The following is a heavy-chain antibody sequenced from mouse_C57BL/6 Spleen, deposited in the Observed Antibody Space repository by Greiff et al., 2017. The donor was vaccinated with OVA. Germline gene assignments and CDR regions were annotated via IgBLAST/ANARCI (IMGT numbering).Heavy chain of an antibody. V-gene: IGHV2-5*01. CDR3: AKKCTTVEGFAY. CDR2: IWRGGST. Sequence: VQLKQSGPGLVQPSQSMSITCTVSGFSLTSYGVHWVRQSPGKGLEWLGVIWRGGSTDYNAAFMSRLSITNDNSMSQVFFKMNSLQADDTAIYYCAKKCTTVEGFAYWGQGTLVTVSA. J-gene: IGHJ3*01. D-gene: IGHD1-1*01. CDR1: GFSLTSYG.